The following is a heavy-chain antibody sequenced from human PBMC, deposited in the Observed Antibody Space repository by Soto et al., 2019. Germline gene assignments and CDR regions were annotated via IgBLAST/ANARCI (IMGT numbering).Heavy chain of an antibody. J-gene: IGHJ4*02. CDR2: IYHSGNT. D-gene: IGHD6-13*01. CDR3: ARDASTSWHYFDY. V-gene: IGHV4-31*03. Sequence: KASETLSLTCTVSGGSISSGGSYWSWIRQHPEKGLEWIGHIYHSGNTYYNPSLESRVTISVDTSKNQFSLKLSSVTAADTAVYYCARDASTSWHYFDYWGQGTLVTVSS. CDR1: GGSISSGGSY.